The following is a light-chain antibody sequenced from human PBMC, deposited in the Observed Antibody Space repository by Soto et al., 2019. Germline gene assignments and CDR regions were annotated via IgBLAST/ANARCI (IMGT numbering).Light chain of an antibody. CDR3: QTWGTGIWV. J-gene: IGLJ3*02. CDR2: LNSDGRH. CDR1: SGHSSYA. V-gene: IGLV4-69*01. Sequence: QLVLTQSPSASASLGASVKLTCTLSSGHSSYAIAWHQQQPEKGPRYLMKLNSDGRHNMGDGIPDRFSGSSSGAERYLTISSLQSEDEADYYCQTWGTGIWVFGGGTQLTVL.